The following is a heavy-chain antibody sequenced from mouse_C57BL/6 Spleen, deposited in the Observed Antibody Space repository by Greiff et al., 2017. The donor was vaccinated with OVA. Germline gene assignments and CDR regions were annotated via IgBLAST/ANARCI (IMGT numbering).Heavy chain of an antibody. CDR3: ARGVVAHYYAMDY. Sequence: VQLQQPGAELVKPGASVKLSCKASGYTFTSYWMHWVKQRPGQGLERIGMIHPNSGSTNYNEKFKSKATLTVDKSSSTAYMQLSSLTSEDSAVYYCARGVVAHYYAMDYWGQGTSVTVSS. CDR1: GYTFTSYW. V-gene: IGHV1-64*01. D-gene: IGHD1-1*01. CDR2: IHPNSGST. J-gene: IGHJ4*01.